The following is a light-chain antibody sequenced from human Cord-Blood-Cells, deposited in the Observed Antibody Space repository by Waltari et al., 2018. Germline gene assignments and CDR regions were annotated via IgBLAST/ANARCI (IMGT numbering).Light chain of an antibody. CDR3: SSYTSSSTLVV. J-gene: IGLJ2*01. CDR2: EVS. Sequence: QSALTQPASVSGSPGQSITISCTGTSSDVGGYNYVSWYQQHPGKAPKLMIYEVSNRPSGVSNRCSGYKSGNTASLTISGLQAEDEADYYCSSYTSSSTLVVFGGGTKLTVL. CDR1: SSDVGGYNY. V-gene: IGLV2-14*01.